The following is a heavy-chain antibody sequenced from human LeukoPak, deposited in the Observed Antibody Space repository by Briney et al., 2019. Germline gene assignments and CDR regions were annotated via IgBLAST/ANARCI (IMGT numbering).Heavy chain of an antibody. CDR1: GFTFSNHA. D-gene: IGHD3-9*01. V-gene: IGHV3-23*01. Sequence: GGSLRLSCAGSGFTFSNHAMSWVRQAPGKGLQWVSTISSSEDYTYYADSMRGRFTISRDNSKSTLYLQMNSLIGEDTAVYYCACGTLTGTYYFDYWGHGTLVTVSS. J-gene: IGHJ4*01. CDR3: ACGTLTGTYYFDY. CDR2: ISSSEDYT.